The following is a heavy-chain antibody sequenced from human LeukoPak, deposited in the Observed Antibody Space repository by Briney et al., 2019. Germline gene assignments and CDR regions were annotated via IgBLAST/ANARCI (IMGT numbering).Heavy chain of an antibody. CDR3: AKAYGRVLTKYYFDY. CDR2: ISGSGGST. CDR1: GFTFSSYA. D-gene: IGHD1-26*01. Sequence: GGSLRLPCAASGFTFSSYAMSWVRQAPGKGLEWVSAISGSGGSTYYADSVKGRFTISRDNSKNTLYLQMNSLRAEDTAVYYCAKAYGRVLTKYYFDYWGQGTLVTVSS. J-gene: IGHJ4*02. V-gene: IGHV3-23*01.